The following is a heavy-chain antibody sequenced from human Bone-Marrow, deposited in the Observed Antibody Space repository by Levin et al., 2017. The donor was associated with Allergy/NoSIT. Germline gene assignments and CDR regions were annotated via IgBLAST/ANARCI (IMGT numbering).Heavy chain of an antibody. CDR2: INSDGSST. CDR1: GFTFSSYW. J-gene: IGHJ4*02. D-gene: IGHD3-16*01. Sequence: GESLKISCAASGFTFSSYWMHWVRQAPGKGLVWVSRINSDGSSTSYADSVKGRFTISRDNAKNTLYLQMNSLRAEDTAVYYCARAGEIGYYWGQGTLVTVSS. V-gene: IGHV3-74*01. CDR3: ARAGEIGYY.